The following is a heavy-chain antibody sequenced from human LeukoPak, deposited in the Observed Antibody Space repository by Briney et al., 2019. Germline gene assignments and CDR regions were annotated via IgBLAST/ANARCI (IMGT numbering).Heavy chain of an antibody. CDR3: AKGLWTVAGIPYYYHGMDV. V-gene: IGHV3-9*01. Sequence: GGSLRLSCAASGFTFDDYAMHWVRQAPGKGLEWVSGINWNSDNIGYADSVKGRFTISRDNAKNSLYLQMNSLRGEDTALYHCAKGLWTVAGIPYYYHGMDVWGQGTTVTVSS. CDR2: INWNSDNI. D-gene: IGHD6-19*01. J-gene: IGHJ6*02. CDR1: GFTFDDYA.